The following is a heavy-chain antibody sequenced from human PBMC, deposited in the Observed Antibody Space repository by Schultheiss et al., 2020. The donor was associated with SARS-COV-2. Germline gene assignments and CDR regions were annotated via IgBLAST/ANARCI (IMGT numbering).Heavy chain of an antibody. D-gene: IGHD3-16*01. J-gene: IGHJ6*03. CDR1: GFTFSSYA. V-gene: IGHV3-9*01. CDR3: AKDRGVSYYYMDV. Sequence: GGSLRLSCSASGFTFSSYAMHWVRQAPGKGLEWVSGISWNSGSIGYADSVKGRFTISRDNAKNSLYLQMNSLRAEDTALYYCAKDRGVSYYYMDVWGKGTTVTVSS. CDR2: ISWNSGSI.